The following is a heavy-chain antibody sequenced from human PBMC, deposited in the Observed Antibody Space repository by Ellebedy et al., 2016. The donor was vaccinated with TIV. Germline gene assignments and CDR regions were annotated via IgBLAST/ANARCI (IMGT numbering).Heavy chain of an antibody. CDR2: IYPRNSES. J-gene: IGHJ4*02. CDR1: GYSFSNYW. Sequence: GESLKIFCNGSGYSFSNYWIGWVRQMSGKGLEWMGNIYPRNSESKYSPSFQGQVTISADKSISTAYLQWSSLKASDTAMYYCARLLRSSHHSSDYHFDYWGQGTLVTVSS. CDR3: ARLLRSSHHSSDYHFDY. D-gene: IGHD3-22*01. V-gene: IGHV5-51*01.